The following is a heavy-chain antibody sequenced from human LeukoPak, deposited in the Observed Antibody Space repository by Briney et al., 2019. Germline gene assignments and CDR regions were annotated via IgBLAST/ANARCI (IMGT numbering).Heavy chain of an antibody. Sequence: KASETLSLTCAVYGGSFSGYYWSWIRQPPGKGLEWIGEINHSGSTNYNPSLKSRVTISVDTSKNQFSLKLSSVTAADTAVYYCARQPSGYSIAAGYNWFDPWGQGTLVTVSS. J-gene: IGHJ5*02. CDR1: GGSFSGYY. CDR2: INHSGST. V-gene: IGHV4-34*01. CDR3: ARQPSGYSIAAGYNWFDP. D-gene: IGHD6-13*01.